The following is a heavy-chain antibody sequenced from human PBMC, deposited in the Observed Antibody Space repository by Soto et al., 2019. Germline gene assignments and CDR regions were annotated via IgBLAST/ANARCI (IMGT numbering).Heavy chain of an antibody. J-gene: IGHJ4*02. CDR2: ISYEGSNK. CDR3: ARVLGGMATVPFDY. Sequence: QVQLVESGGGVVQPGRSLRLSCAASGFTFSSYAMHWVRQAPGTGLEWVAVISYEGSNKYYADSVKRRFTISRDNSKNTLYLQMNSLRTEDTAVYYCARVLGGMATVPFDYWGQGALVTVSS. V-gene: IGHV3-30-3*01. CDR1: GFTFSSYA. D-gene: IGHD4-4*01.